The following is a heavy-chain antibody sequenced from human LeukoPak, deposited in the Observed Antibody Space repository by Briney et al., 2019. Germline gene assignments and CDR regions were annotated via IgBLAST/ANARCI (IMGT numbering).Heavy chain of an antibody. Sequence: PSETLSLTCTVSGGSVSSSSDYWGWIRQPPGKGLEWIGSFYYSRSTYYNPALKSRVTISVDTSKNQFSLKLSSVTAADTAVYYCATLYNSGSYFGYWGQGTLVTVSS. V-gene: IGHV4-39*01. J-gene: IGHJ4*02. CDR3: ATLYNSGSYFGY. D-gene: IGHD3-10*01. CDR1: GGSVSSSSDY. CDR2: FYYSRST.